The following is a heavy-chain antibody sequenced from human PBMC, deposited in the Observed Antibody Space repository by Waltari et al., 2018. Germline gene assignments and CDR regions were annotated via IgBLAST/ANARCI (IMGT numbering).Heavy chain of an antibody. J-gene: IGHJ4*02. V-gene: IGHV1-3*01. Sequence: QVQLVQSGAEVKKPGASVKVSCKASGSTFTSYAMHWVRQAPGQRLEWMGWINAGNGNTKYSQKFQGRVTITRDTSASTAYMELSSLRSEDTAVYYCARAGAPPVSGIDYWGQGTLVTVSS. CDR3: ARAGAPPVSGIDY. CDR2: INAGNGNT. CDR1: GSTFTSYA. D-gene: IGHD1-1*01.